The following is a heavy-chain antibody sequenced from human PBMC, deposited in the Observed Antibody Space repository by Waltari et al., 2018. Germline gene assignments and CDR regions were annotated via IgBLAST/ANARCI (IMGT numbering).Heavy chain of an antibody. V-gene: IGHV4-38-2*01. CDR3: ARQKYCGGDCSTFLFDY. CDR2: IYHSGST. D-gene: IGHD2-21*01. CDR1: GSSISSGYY. Sequence: QVQLQESGPGLVKPSETLSLTCAVSGSSISSGYYWGWIRQPPGKGLEWIGSIYHSGSTYYNPSLKSRVTISVDTSKNQFSLKLSSVTAADTAVYYCARQKYCGGDCSTFLFDYWGQGTLVTVSS. J-gene: IGHJ4*02.